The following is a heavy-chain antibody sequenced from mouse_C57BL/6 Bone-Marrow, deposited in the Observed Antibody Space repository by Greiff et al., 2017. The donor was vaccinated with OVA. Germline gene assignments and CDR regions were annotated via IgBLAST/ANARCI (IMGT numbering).Heavy chain of an antibody. D-gene: IGHD1-1*01. V-gene: IGHV1-5*01. Sequence: VQLQQSGTVLARPGASVKMSCKTSGYTFTSYWMHWVKQRPGQGLEWIGAIYPGNSDTSYNQKFKGKAKLTAVTSASTAYMELSSLTNEESAVYYGTRGTTVVGLKDYWGQGTSVTVSS. CDR3: TRGTTVVGLKDY. CDR2: IYPGNSDT. J-gene: IGHJ4*01. CDR1: GYTFTSYW.